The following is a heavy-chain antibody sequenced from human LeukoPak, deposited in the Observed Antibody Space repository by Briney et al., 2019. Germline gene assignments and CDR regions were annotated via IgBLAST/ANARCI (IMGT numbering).Heavy chain of an antibody. D-gene: IGHD5-12*01. CDR1: GYTFTGYY. Sequence: GASVKVSCKASGYTFTGYYMHWVRQAPGQGLEWMGRINPNSGGTNYAQKFQGRVTMTRDTSISTAYMELSRLRSDDTAVYYCPRDRGYDYFFDYWGQGTLVTVSS. CDR2: INPNSGGT. V-gene: IGHV1-2*06. J-gene: IGHJ4*02. CDR3: PRDRGYDYFFDY.